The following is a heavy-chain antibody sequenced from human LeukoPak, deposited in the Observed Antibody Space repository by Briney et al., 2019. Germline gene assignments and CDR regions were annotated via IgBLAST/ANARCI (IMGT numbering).Heavy chain of an antibody. CDR2: ISGSGGST. V-gene: IGHV3-23*01. CDR3: ARDLAYYYDSSGSYYY. D-gene: IGHD3-22*01. Sequence: GGSLRLSCAASGFTFSSYAMNWVRQAPGKGLEWVSAISGSGGSTYYADSVKGRFTISRDNSKNTLYLQMNRLRAEDTAVYYCARDLAYYYDSSGSYYYWGQGTLVTVSS. J-gene: IGHJ4*02. CDR1: GFTFSSYA.